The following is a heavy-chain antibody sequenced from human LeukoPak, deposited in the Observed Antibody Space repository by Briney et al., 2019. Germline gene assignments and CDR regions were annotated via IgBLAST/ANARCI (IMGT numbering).Heavy chain of an antibody. CDR3: ARGNSFKGVDY. Sequence: PSETLSLTCTVSGGSISSSSYYWGWIRQPPGKGLEWIGSIYYSGSTYYNPSLKSRVTISVDTSKNQFSLKLSSVTAADTAVYYCARGNSFKGVDYWGQGTLVTVSS. CDR1: GGSISSSSYY. V-gene: IGHV4-39*07. CDR2: IYYSGST. D-gene: IGHD1-7*01. J-gene: IGHJ4*02.